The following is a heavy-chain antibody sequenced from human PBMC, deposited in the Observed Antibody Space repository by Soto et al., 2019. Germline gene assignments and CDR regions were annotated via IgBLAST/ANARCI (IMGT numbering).Heavy chain of an antibody. CDR1: GFTFSTYA. D-gene: IGHD6-19*01. J-gene: IGHJ4*02. Sequence: EVQLLAYGGVLVQPGGSLRLSCAASGFTFSTYAMNWVREAPGKGLEWVSGISGSGDSTYYADSVKGRFTVSRDNSKNTLYLQMNSLRAEDTAVFYCAKERSSGWSFDYWGQGTLVTVS. CDR3: AKERSSGWSFDY. CDR2: ISGSGDST. V-gene: IGHV3-23*01.